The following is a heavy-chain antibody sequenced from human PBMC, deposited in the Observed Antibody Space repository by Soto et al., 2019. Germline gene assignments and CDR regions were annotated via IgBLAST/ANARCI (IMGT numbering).Heavy chain of an antibody. CDR2: IYYSGST. Sequence: SETLSLTCTVSGGSISSYYWSWIRQPPGKGLEWIGYIYYSGSTNYNPSLKSRVTISVDTSKNQFSLKLSSVTAADTAVYYCARVRSYYYDSSGYYHFDYWGQGTLVTVSS. V-gene: IGHV4-59*01. CDR1: GGSISSYY. D-gene: IGHD3-22*01. J-gene: IGHJ4*02. CDR3: ARVRSYYYDSSGYYHFDY.